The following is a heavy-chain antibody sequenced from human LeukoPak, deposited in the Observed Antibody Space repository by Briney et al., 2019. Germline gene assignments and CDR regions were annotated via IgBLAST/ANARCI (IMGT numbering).Heavy chain of an antibody. CDR1: GDSVSSNSAA. Sequence: SQTLSLTCAISGDSVSSNSAAWNWIRQSPSRGLEWLGRTYYRSKWYNDYAVSVKSRITINPDTSKNQFSLQLNSVTPEDTAVYYCARDRPHYGDYFFHYYYYYGMDVWGQGTTVTVSS. CDR2: TYYRSKWYN. D-gene: IGHD4-17*01. CDR3: ARDRPHYGDYFFHYYYYYGMDV. J-gene: IGHJ6*02. V-gene: IGHV6-1*01.